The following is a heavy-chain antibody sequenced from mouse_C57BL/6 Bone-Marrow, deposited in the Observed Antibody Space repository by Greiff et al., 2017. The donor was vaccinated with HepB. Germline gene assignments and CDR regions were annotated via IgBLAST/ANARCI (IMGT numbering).Heavy chain of an antibody. CDR3: ARHPPIYYDYDRYFDV. D-gene: IGHD2-4*01. V-gene: IGHV5-12*01. J-gene: IGHJ1*03. CDR1: GFTFSDYY. CDR2: ISNGGGST. Sequence: DVKLVESGGGLVQPGGSLKLSCAASGFTFSDYYMYWVRQTPEKRLEWVAYISNGGGSTYYPDTVKGRFTISRDNAKNTLYLQMSRLKSEDTAMYYCARHPPIYYDYDRYFDVWGTGTTVTVSS.